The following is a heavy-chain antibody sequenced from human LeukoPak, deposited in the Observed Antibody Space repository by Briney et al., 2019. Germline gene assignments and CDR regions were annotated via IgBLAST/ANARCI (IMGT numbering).Heavy chain of an antibody. J-gene: IGHJ4*02. CDR2: IWHDGSNK. Sequence: GGSLRLSCAASGFTFSRFNLHWVRQAPGKGLEWVAVIWHDGSNKYYTDSVKGRFTISRDDSKNTLYLQMNSLKAKDTAVYYCARPDYGASGDYWGQGTLVTVSS. D-gene: IGHD4-17*01. CDR1: GFTFSRFN. V-gene: IGHV3-33*01. CDR3: ARPDYGASGDY.